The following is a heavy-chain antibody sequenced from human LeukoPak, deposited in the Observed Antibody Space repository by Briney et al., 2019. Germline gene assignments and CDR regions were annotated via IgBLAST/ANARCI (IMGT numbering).Heavy chain of an antibody. Sequence: SCKASGGTFSSYAMSWVRQAPGKGLEWVSAISGSGGSTYYADSVKGRFTISRDNSKNTLYLQMNSLRAEDTAVYYCAKTFLEWLPRLYYFDYWGQGTLVTVSS. D-gene: IGHD3-3*02. CDR3: AKTFLEWLPRLYYFDY. CDR1: GGTFSSYA. V-gene: IGHV3-23*01. J-gene: IGHJ4*02. CDR2: ISGSGGST.